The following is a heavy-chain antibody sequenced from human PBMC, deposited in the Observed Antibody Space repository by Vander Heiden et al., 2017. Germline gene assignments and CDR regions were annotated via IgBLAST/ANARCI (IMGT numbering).Heavy chain of an antibody. V-gene: IGHV5-51*03. CDR1: GYSFTIYW. J-gene: IGHJ3*02. CDR3: ARRWLVRYSDAFDI. D-gene: IGHD6-19*01. CDR2: IYRGDSDT. Sequence: EVQLVQSGADVKRPGESLKICCKGSGYSFTIYWIGSVRQVPGKGLEWMGIIYRGDSDTRYSPSCQGQVTISADKSISTAYLQWSSLKASDTAMYYCARRWLVRYSDAFDIWGQGTMVTVSS.